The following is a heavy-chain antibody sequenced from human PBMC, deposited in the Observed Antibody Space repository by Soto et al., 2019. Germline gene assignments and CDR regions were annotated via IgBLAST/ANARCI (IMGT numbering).Heavy chain of an antibody. CDR1: GYSFTSYW. CDR2: IYLSDSDT. Sequence: GESLKISCKGSGYSFTSYWIAWVRQMPGKGLEWMGIIYLSDSDTRYSPSFQGRVTISADKSISTAYLQWSSLKASDTAMYYCARYSSGWPYYFDYWGQGTLATVSS. V-gene: IGHV5-51*01. CDR3: ARYSSGWPYYFDY. J-gene: IGHJ4*02. D-gene: IGHD6-19*01.